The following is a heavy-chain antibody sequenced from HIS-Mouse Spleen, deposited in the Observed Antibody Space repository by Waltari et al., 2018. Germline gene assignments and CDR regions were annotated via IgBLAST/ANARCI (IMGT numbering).Heavy chain of an antibody. D-gene: IGHD6-13*01. V-gene: IGHV4-39*07. CDR1: GGSISSSSYY. J-gene: IGHJ2*01. CDR3: AREIPYSSSWYHWYFDL. CDR2: TYYSGST. Sequence: QLQLQESGPGLVKPSETLSLTCTVSGGSISSSSYYWGWIRQPPGKGLEWIGSTYYSGSTNYNPSLKSRVTISVDTSKNQFSLKLSSVTAADTAVYYCAREIPYSSSWYHWYFDLWGRGTLVTVSS.